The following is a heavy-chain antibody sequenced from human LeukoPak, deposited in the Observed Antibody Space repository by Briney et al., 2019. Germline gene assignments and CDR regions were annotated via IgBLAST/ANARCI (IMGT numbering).Heavy chain of an antibody. CDR2: IYYSGST. CDR3: ARGPVGGTTYNDGDAFDI. D-gene: IGHD1-7*01. J-gene: IGHJ3*02. Sequence: KTSETLSLTCTVSGGSISSSSYYWGWIRQPPGKGLEWIGSIYYSGSTYYNPSLKSRVTISVDTSKNQFSLKLSSVTAADTAVYYCARGPVGGTTYNDGDAFDIWGRGTMVTVSS. V-gene: IGHV4-39*07. CDR1: GGSISSSSYY.